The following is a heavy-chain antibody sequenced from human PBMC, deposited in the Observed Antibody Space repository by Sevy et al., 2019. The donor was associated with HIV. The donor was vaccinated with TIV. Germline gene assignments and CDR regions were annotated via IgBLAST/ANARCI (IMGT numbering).Heavy chain of an antibody. CDR1: GYTFTSYG. CDR2: ISAYNGNT. CDR3: ARAGAPIVVVPAAADNWFDP. D-gene: IGHD2-2*01. V-gene: IGHV1-18*04. Sequence: ASVKVSCKASGYTFTSYGISWVRQAPGQGLEWMGWISAYNGNTNYAQNLQGRVTMTTERSTSTAYMERMGLRSDDTAGYYCARAGAPIVVVPAAADNWFDPWGQGTLVTVSS. J-gene: IGHJ5*02.